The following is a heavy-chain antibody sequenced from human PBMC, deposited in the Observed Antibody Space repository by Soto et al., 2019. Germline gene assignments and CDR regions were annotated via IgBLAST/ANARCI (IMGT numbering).Heavy chain of an antibody. CDR2: INPDSGRT. Sequence: QVQLVQSGPEVGKPGASVKVSCKASGYTFTGYYLHWVRQAPGQGLEWMGYINPDSGRTRYAQKFQGTVTMTRDTSITTAYLELSSLKYDDSAIFYCALSFSQTNIGVWCQGTTVIVSS. CDR3: ALSFSQTNIGV. D-gene: IGHD5-12*01. J-gene: IGHJ6*01. V-gene: IGHV1-2*02. CDR1: GYTFTGYY.